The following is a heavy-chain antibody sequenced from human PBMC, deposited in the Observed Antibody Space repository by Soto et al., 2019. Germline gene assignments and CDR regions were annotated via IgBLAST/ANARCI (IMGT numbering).Heavy chain of an antibody. J-gene: IGHJ6*02. Sequence: PGGSLRLSCAASGFTFSSYSMNWVRQAPGKGLEWVSSISSSSSYIYYADSVKGRFTISRDNAKNSLYLQMNSLRAEDTAVYYCARGLTGGPNTYYDFWSGYYSYYYGMDVWGQGTTVTVSS. CDR3: ARGLTGGPNTYYDFWSGYYSYYYGMDV. CDR1: GFTFSSYS. D-gene: IGHD3-3*01. V-gene: IGHV3-21*01. CDR2: ISSSSSYI.